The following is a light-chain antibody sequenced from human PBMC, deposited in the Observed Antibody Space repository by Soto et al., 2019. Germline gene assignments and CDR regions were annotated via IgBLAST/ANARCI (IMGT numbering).Light chain of an antibody. CDR1: QSISSS. CDR2: KAS. J-gene: IGKJ1*01. CDR3: QQYNSYWT. Sequence: DIQMTQSPSTLSASVGDRVTITCRASQSISSSLAWYQQKPGKAPKLLIYKASSLESGVPSRFSGSGSGTEFSLTISCVQPDDFATYYCQQYNSYWTFGQGTKVEIK. V-gene: IGKV1-5*03.